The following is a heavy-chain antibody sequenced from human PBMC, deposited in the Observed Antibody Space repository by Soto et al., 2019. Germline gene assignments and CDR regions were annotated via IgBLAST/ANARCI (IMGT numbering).Heavy chain of an antibody. CDR1: GFTFSSYA. V-gene: IGHV3-23*01. CDR3: AKDRFYCSSTSCYVWFDP. D-gene: IGHD2-2*01. Sequence: GGSLRLSCAASGFTFSSYAMSWVRQAPGKGLEWVSAISGSGGSTYYADSVKGRFTISRDNSKNTLYLQMNSLRAEDTAVYYCAKDRFYCSSTSCYVWFDPWGQGTLVTVSS. CDR2: ISGSGGST. J-gene: IGHJ5*02.